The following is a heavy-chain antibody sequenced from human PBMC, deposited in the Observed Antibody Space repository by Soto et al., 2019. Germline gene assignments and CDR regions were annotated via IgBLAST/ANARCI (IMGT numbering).Heavy chain of an antibody. CDR3: ARDQPGYSYGYGLGY. D-gene: IGHD5-18*01. CDR2: ISSSSSYI. Sequence: GSQRHSCTASGFTFSSYSMNWVRQAPGKGLEWVSSISSSSSYIYYADSVKGRFTISRDNAKNSLYLQMNSLRAEDTAVYYCARDQPGYSYGYGLGYWGQGT. J-gene: IGHJ4*02. CDR1: GFTFSSYS. V-gene: IGHV3-21*01.